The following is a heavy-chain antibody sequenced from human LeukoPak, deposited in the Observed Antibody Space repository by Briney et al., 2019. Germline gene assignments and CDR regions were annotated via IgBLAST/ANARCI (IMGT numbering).Heavy chain of an antibody. CDR2: IRSKAYGETI. CDR1: GFSFGDYI. Sequence: GGSLRLSCTGSGFSFGDYIMSWVRQAPGKGLEWVGFIRSKAYGETIEYAASVKGRFIVWRDDSKNIAYLQMNSLKSEDTAVYYCTRDCSGGTCLEEMGFWGQGTLVTVSS. J-gene: IGHJ4*02. CDR3: TRDCSGGTCLEEMGF. D-gene: IGHD2-15*01. V-gene: IGHV3-49*04.